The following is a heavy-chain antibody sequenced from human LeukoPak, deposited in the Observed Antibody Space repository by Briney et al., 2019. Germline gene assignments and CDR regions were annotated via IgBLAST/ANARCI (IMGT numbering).Heavy chain of an antibody. CDR3: AKDSSYSSGWYRSRSSFDY. J-gene: IGHJ4*02. Sequence: GGSLRLSCAASGFTFSSYAMSWVRQAPGKGLEWVSAISGSGGSTYYADSVKGRFTISRDNSENTLYLQMNSLRAEDTAVYYCAKDSSYSSGWYRSRSSFDYWGQGTLVTVSS. CDR1: GFTFSSYA. D-gene: IGHD6-19*01. CDR2: ISGSGGST. V-gene: IGHV3-23*01.